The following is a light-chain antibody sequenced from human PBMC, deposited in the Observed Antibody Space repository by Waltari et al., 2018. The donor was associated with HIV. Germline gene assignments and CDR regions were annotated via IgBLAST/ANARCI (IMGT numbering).Light chain of an antibody. CDR3: ATWDISLSAVV. CDR1: SNNVRNQG. J-gene: IGLJ2*01. Sequence: QAGLTQPPSVSKGMRATATLTCTGNSNNVRNQGAAWLQQHQGHPPKLLSYRDNKRPSGISERFSASRSGNTASLTITGVQPEDEADYFCATWDISLSAVVFGGGTTLTVL. V-gene: IGLV10-54*04. CDR2: RDN.